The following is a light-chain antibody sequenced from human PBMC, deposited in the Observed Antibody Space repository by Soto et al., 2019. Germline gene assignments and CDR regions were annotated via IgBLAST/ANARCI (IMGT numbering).Light chain of an antibody. CDR2: GAS. J-gene: IGKJ2*01. Sequence: EIVLTQSPGTLSLSPGERATLSCRASQSVSSSYLGWYQQKPGQAPRLLVYGASSRATGIPDRLSGSGSGTDFTLTISRLEPEDFAVYYCQWYGSSPRTFGQGTKLEIK. CDR3: QWYGSSPRT. V-gene: IGKV3-20*01. CDR1: QSVSSSY.